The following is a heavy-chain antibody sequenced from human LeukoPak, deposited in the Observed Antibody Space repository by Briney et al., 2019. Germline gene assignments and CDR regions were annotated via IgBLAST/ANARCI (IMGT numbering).Heavy chain of an antibody. D-gene: IGHD2-2*01. V-gene: IGHV3-7*01. CDR3: GRLAHNAWYAIDF. Sequence: GGSLRLSCVASDFAFDFYWMTWVRQAPGKGLEWLANILPDGSQKYYVDSVKGRFTISRDNPKNSLYLQINNLRAEDTAVYYCGRLAHNAWYAIDFWGQGTLVTVSS. CDR1: DFAFDFYW. CDR2: ILPDGSQK. J-gene: IGHJ4*02.